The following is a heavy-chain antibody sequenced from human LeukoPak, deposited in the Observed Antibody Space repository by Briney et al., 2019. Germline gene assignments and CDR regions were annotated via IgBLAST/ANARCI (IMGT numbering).Heavy chain of an antibody. CDR1: GFTFSGYW. CDR3: ARDKIVGPTTLDY. V-gene: IGHV3-7*01. CDR2: IKQDGYEK. Sequence: GGSLRLSCAASGFTFSGYWMSWVRETPEKGLEWVANIKQDGYEKYYVDSVKGRFTISRDNAKNSLYLQMNSLRADDTAIYYCARDKIVGPTTLDYWGQGTLVTVSS. D-gene: IGHD1-26*01. J-gene: IGHJ4*02.